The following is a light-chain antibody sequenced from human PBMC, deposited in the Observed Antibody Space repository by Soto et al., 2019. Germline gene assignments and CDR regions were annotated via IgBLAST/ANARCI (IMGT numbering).Light chain of an antibody. CDR2: DAS. J-gene: IGKJ1*01. V-gene: IGKV1-13*02. CDR3: QQFGA. CDR1: QGISSA. Sequence: AIQLTQSPSSLSASVGDRVTITCRASQGISSALAWYQQKPGKAPKLLIYDASSLESGVPSRFSGSGSGTDFTLTISSRQPEDFATYYCQQFGAFGQGTKVEIK.